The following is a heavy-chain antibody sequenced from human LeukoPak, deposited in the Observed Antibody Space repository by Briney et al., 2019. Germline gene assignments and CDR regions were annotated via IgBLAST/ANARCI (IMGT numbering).Heavy chain of an antibody. Sequence: SETLSLTCTVSGGSISSYYWSWIRQPPGKGLEWIGYIYYSGSTNYNPSLKSRVTISVDTSKNQFSLKLSSVTAADTAVYYCARHARKGYSSSWFRYWGQGTLVTVSS. CDR2: IYYSGST. V-gene: IGHV4-59*08. CDR3: ARHARKGYSSSWFRY. D-gene: IGHD6-13*01. CDR1: GGSISSYY. J-gene: IGHJ4*02.